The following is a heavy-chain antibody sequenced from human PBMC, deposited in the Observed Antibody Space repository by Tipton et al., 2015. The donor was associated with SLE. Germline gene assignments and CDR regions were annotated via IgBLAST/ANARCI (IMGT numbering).Heavy chain of an antibody. CDR2: VYTGGST. D-gene: IGHD3-22*01. J-gene: IGHJ4*02. V-gene: IGHV4-4*07. CDR1: GGSISDYY. Sequence: TLSLTCTVSGGSISDYYWTWIRQTAERGLEWIGRVYTGGSTTYNPSLRSRVTMSVDRSTNQFSLNMKSVTAADTAVYYCARGLRADRSSHFDYWGQGTLVTVSS. CDR3: ARGLRADRSSHFDY.